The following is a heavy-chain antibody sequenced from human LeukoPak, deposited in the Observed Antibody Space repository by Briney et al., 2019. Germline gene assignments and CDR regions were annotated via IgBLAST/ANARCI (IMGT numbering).Heavy chain of an antibody. J-gene: IGHJ4*02. CDR3: ASLPRGIAVAGTGDY. CDR2: IYHSGST. D-gene: IGHD6-19*01. V-gene: IGHV4-4*02. Sequence: SGTLSLTCAVSGGSISSSNWWSWVRRPPGKGLEWIGEIYHSGSTNYNPSLRSRVTISVDKSKNQFSLKLSSVTAADTAVYYCASLPRGIAVAGTGDYWGQGTLVTVSS. CDR1: GGSISSSNW.